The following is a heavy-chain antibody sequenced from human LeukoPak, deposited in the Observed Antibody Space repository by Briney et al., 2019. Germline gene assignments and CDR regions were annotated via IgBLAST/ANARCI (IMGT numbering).Heavy chain of an antibody. V-gene: IGHV1-69*05. J-gene: IGHJ4*02. CDR1: GGTFSSYA. D-gene: IGHD6-25*01. Sequence: SVKVSCKASGGTFSSYAISWVRQAPGQGLEWMGGIIPIFGTANYAQKFQGRVTMTRDTSISTAYMELSRLRSDDTAVYYCARDRAAASDYWGQGTLVTVSS. CDR3: ARDRAAASDY. CDR2: IIPIFGTA.